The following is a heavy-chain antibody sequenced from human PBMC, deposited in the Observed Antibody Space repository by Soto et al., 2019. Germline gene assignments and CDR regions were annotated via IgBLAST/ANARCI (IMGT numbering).Heavy chain of an antibody. Sequence: GGSLRLSCAASGFTFSSDAMSWVRQAPGKGLEWVSAISGSGGSTYYADSVKGRFTISRDNSKNTLYLQMNSLRAEDTAVYYCAKDPYPAYYYDSSGYSHFDDWGQGTLVTVPQ. CDR2: ISGSGGST. D-gene: IGHD3-22*01. V-gene: IGHV3-23*01. CDR1: GFTFSSDA. J-gene: IGHJ4*02. CDR3: AKDPYPAYYYDSSGYSHFDD.